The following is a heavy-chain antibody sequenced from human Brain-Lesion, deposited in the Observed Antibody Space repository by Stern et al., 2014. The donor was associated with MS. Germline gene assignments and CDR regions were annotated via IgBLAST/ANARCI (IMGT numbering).Heavy chain of an antibody. J-gene: IGHJ6*02. V-gene: IGHV3-21*01. CDR1: GFSLSPYS. CDR3: ARGYGDAYYGGLDV. CDR2: ISSTTTYI. Sequence: EVQLVESGGGLVKRGGSLRLSCAASGFSLSPYSVSWVRQAPGKGLEWVSSISSTTTYIYYGDAVKGRFTISRDNAKNSVFLQMNGLGADDTAVYYCARGYGDAYYGGLDVWGQGTTVTVSS. D-gene: IGHD4-17*01.